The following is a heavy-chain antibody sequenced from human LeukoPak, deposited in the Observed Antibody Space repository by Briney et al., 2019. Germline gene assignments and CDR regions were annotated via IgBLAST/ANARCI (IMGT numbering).Heavy chain of an antibody. J-gene: IGHJ4*02. CDR2: IYYSGST. CDR1: GGSISSYY. D-gene: IGHD4-23*01. V-gene: IGHV4-59*01. CDR3: AGGRTTVVTHFDY. Sequence: SETLSLTCTVSGGSISSYYWSWIRQPPGKGLEWIGYIYYSGSTNYNPSLKSRVTISVDTSKNQFSLKLSSVTAADTAVYYCAGGRTTVVTHFDYWGQGTLVTVSS.